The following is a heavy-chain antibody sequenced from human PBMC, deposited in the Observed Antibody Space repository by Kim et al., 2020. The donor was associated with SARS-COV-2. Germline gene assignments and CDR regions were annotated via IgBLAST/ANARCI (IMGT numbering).Heavy chain of an antibody. D-gene: IGHD3-3*01. Sequence: YAQKFKGRVTMTEDTSTDTAYMELSSLRSEDTAVYYCATGVTISHPLGDYWGQGTLVTVSS. V-gene: IGHV1-24*01. CDR3: ATGVTISHPLGDY. J-gene: IGHJ4*02.